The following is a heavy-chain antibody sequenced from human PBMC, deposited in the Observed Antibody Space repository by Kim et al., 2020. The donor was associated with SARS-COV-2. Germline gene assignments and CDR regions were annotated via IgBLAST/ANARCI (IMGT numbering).Heavy chain of an antibody. V-gene: IGHV1-3*01. D-gene: IGHD3-10*01. Sequence: ASVKVSCKASGYTFTSYAMHWVRQAPGQRLEWMGWINAGNGNTKYSQKFQGRVTITRDTSAITAYMELSSLRSEDTAVYYCARDGRLWFGELLSYFDYWGQGTLVTVSS. CDR1: GYTFTSYA. J-gene: IGHJ4*02. CDR3: ARDGRLWFGELLSYFDY. CDR2: INAGNGNT.